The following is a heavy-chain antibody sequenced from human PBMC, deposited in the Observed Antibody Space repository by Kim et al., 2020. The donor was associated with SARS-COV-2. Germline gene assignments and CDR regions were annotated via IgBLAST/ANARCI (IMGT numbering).Heavy chain of an antibody. J-gene: IGHJ5*02. D-gene: IGHD6-13*01. V-gene: IGHV4-34*01. CDR2: INHSGSN. CDR1: GGSFSGYY. Sequence: SETLSLTCAVYGGSFSGYYWSWIRQPPGKGLEWIGEINHSGSNNYNPSLKSRVTISVDTSKNQFSLKLSSVTAADTAVYYCARVSNSSSWTRGGGFAPWGQGTLVTVSS. CDR3: ARVSNSSSWTRGGGFAP.